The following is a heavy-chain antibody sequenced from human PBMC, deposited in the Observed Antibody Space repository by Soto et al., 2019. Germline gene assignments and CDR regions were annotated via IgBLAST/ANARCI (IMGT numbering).Heavy chain of an antibody. CDR3: ERGRYGDY. CDR2: ISAHNGNT. J-gene: IGHJ4*02. Sequence: QVHLVQSGAEVKKPGASVKVSCKGSGYTFTSYGITWVRQAPGQGLEWMGWISAHNGNTDYAQKLQGRVTVTRDTSTRRAYMEEGSLISDDTAGYYCERGRYGDYGGQGALFTATS. V-gene: IGHV1-18*01. D-gene: IGHD1-1*01. CDR1: GYTFTSYG.